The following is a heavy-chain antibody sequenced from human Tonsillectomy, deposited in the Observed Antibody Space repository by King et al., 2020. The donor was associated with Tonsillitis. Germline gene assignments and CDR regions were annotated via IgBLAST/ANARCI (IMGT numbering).Heavy chain of an antibody. J-gene: IGHJ4*02. V-gene: IGHV2-5*01. CDR2: IHWNDVV. Sequence: KESGPTLVKPTQTLTLTCTFSGFSLTTSGVGVAWIRQPPRKAPEWLADIHWNDVVNYSPSLKSRVTITKDTSKNQVVLTMTNMDPVDTATDFCAHRRLYSGLDYWGQGSLVTVSS. CDR1: GFSLTTSGVG. D-gene: IGHD2-21*01. CDR3: AHRRLYSGLDY.